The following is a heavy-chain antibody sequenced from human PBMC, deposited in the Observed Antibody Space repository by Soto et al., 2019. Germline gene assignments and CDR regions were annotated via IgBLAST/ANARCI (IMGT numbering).Heavy chain of an antibody. CDR3: ARGSPMTTVTYSDY. Sequence: EVQLVESGGGLVKPGGSLRLSCAASGFTFSSYSMNWVRQAPGKGLEWVSSISSSSSYIYYADSVKGRFTISRDNAKNSLYLQMKSLRAEDTAVYYCARGSPMTTVTYSDYWGQGTLVTVSS. V-gene: IGHV3-21*01. D-gene: IGHD4-4*01. CDR2: ISSSSSYI. CDR1: GFTFSSYS. J-gene: IGHJ4*02.